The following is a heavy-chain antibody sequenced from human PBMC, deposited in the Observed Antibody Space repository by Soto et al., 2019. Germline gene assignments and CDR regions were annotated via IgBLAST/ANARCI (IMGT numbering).Heavy chain of an antibody. Sequence: ASVKVSCKASGYTFTGYYMHWVRQAPGQGLEWMGIINPSGGSTSYAQKFQGRVTMTRDTSTSTVYMELSSLRSEDTAVYYCALYCSSTSCFNWFDPWGQGTLVTVSS. D-gene: IGHD2-2*01. CDR1: GYTFTGYY. CDR2: INPSGGST. J-gene: IGHJ5*02. V-gene: IGHV1-46*01. CDR3: ALYCSSTSCFNWFDP.